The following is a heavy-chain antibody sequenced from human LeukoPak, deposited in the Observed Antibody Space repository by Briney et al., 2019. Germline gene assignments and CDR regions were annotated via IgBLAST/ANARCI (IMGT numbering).Heavy chain of an antibody. CDR3: ASMGADSFDY. CDR1: GYTFTNYA. J-gene: IGHJ4*02. Sequence: ASVKVSCKPSGYTFTNYAINWVRQAPGQGLEFMGWLNTGTGNPTYAQDFTGRFVFSLDTSVSTAYLQISTLKPDDTAVYYCASMGADSFDYWGQGTLVTVSS. D-gene: IGHD3-16*01. V-gene: IGHV7-4-1*02. CDR2: LNTGTGNP.